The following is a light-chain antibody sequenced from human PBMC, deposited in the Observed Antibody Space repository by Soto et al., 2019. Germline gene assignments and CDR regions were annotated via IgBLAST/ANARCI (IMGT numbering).Light chain of an antibody. CDR1: QSLSSG. J-gene: IGKJ4*01. V-gene: IGKV1-5*01. Sequence: DIPMTQSPSTLSAYVGDRVTITCRASQSLSSGLAWYQQKPGKPPKLLIYDASSLESGVPSRFSGSGSGAEFALTISGLQPDDFATYYCQQYDSFSLTFGGGTKVEI. CDR2: DAS. CDR3: QQYDSFSLT.